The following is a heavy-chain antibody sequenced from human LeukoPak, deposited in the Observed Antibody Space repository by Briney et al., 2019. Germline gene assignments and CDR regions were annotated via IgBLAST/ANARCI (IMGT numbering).Heavy chain of an antibody. CDR3: AKTAIVVADLGWFDP. J-gene: IGHJ5*02. D-gene: IGHD2-21*01. V-gene: IGHV3-30*04. CDR2: ISYDGSNK. CDR1: GFTFSSYA. Sequence: PGGSLRLSCAASGFTFSSYAMHWVRQAPGKGLEWVTVISYDGSNKYYADSVKGRFTISRDNSKNTLYLQMNSLRAEDTAVYYCAKTAIVVADLGWFDPWGQGTLVTVSS.